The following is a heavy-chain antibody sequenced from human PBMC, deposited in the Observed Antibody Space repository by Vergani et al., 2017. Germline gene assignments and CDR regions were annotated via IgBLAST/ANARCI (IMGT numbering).Heavy chain of an antibody. J-gene: IGHJ6*02. CDR3: ARDRSRTTGMDV. CDR2: ISSSSTYI. D-gene: IGHD2/OR15-2a*01. CDR1: GFTFSSYS. V-gene: IGHV3-21*01. Sequence: EVQLVESGGGLVKRGGSLRLSCAASGFTFSSYSMNWVRQAPGKGLEWVSSISSSSTYIYYADSVKGRFTISRDNAKNSLYLQMNSLRAEDTAVYYCARDRSRTTGMDVWGQGTTVTVSS.